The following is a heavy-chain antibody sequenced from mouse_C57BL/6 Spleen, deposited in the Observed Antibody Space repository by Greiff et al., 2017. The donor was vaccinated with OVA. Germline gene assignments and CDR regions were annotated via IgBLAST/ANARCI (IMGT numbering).Heavy chain of an antibody. Sequence: VQLQQSGAELAKPGASVKLSCKASGYTFTSYWMHWVKQRPGQGLEWIGYINPSSGYTKYKQKFKDKATLTADKSSSTAYMQLSSLTDEDSAVCYCAKDYSNYWYFDVWGTGTTVTVSS. CDR2: INPSSGYT. D-gene: IGHD2-5*01. CDR1: GYTFTSYW. J-gene: IGHJ1*03. CDR3: AKDYSNYWYFDV. V-gene: IGHV1-7*01.